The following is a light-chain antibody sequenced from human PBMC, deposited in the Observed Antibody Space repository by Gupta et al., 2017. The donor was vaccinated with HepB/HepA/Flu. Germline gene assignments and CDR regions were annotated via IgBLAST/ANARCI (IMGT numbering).Light chain of an antibody. CDR1: QSVFYSANNKNY. CDR3: QQSLRTPLT. J-gene: IGKJ4*01. CDR2: WAS. Sequence: DIVMTQSQDSLSVSLGARATLNCTSSQSVFYSANNKNYLAWYQQKPGQPPKLLMYWASTRDSGVPDRFSGSGSGTDFTLTVSSLQAEDAAIYYCQQSLRTPLTFGGGTRVEI. V-gene: IGKV4-1*01.